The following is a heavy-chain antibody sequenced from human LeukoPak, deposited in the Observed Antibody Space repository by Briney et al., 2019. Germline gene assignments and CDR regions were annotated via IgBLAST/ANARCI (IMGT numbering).Heavy chain of an antibody. CDR2: ISSSSSYI. CDR1: GFTFSSYS. Sequence: GGSLRLSCAASGFTFSSYSMNWVRQAPGKGLEWVSSISSSSSYIYYADSVKGRFTISRDNAKNSLYLQMNSLRAEDTAVYYCASNAYDILTGFYLADYWGQGTLVTVSS. V-gene: IGHV3-21*01. J-gene: IGHJ4*02. D-gene: IGHD3-9*01. CDR3: ASNAYDILTGFYLADY.